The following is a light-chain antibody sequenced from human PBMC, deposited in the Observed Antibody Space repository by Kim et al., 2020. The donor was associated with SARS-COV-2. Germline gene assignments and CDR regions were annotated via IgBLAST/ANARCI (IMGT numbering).Light chain of an antibody. Sequence: GDRVTLTCRASEAIRKHLGWYQQKPGKAPKLLIYAASNLQSGVPSRFSGSGSGADFTLTISSLQPEDSATYYCLQDFAYPYTFGQGTKLEI. CDR1: EAIRKH. CDR2: AAS. CDR3: LQDFAYPYT. V-gene: IGKV1-6*01. J-gene: IGKJ2*01.